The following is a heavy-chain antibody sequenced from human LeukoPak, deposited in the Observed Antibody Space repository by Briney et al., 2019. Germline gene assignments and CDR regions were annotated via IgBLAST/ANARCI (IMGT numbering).Heavy chain of an antibody. CDR2: IYYSGST. V-gene: IGHV4-31*03. CDR3: ASDYYGSGRGGYYFDY. Sequence: PSETLSLTCTVSGGSISSGGYYWSWIRQHPGKGLEWIGYIYYSGSTYYNPSLKSRATISVDTSKNQFSLKLSSVTAADTAVYYCASDYYGSGRGGYYFDYWGQGTLVTVSS. D-gene: IGHD3-10*01. J-gene: IGHJ4*02. CDR1: GGSISSGGYY.